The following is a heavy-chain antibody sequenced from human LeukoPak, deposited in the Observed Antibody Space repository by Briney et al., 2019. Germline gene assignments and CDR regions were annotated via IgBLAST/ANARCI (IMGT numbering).Heavy chain of an antibody. V-gene: IGHV4-59*01. Sequence: PSETLSLTCTVSGGSISSYYWSWIRQPPGKGLEWIGYIYYSGSTNYNPSLKSRVTISVDTSKNQFSLKLSSVTAADTAVYYCARDSSSWYDCFFDLWGRGTLVTVSS. J-gene: IGHJ2*01. D-gene: IGHD6-13*01. CDR2: IYYSGST. CDR3: ARDSSSWYDCFFDL. CDR1: GGSISSYY.